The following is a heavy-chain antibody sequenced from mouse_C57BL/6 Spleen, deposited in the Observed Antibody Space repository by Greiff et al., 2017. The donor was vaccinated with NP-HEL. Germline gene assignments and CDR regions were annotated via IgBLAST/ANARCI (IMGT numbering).Heavy chain of an antibody. J-gene: IGHJ1*03. CDR3: ASQWSYWYFDV. CDR1: GYTFTSYW. Sequence: VQLQQPGTELVKPGASVKLSCKASGYTFTSYWMHWVKQMPGQGLEWIGNINPSNGGTNYNEKFKSKATLSVDKSSSTAYMQLSSLTSEYCAVYYCASQWSYWYFDVWGTGTTVTVSS. D-gene: IGHD1-3*01. CDR2: INPSNGGT. V-gene: IGHV1-53*01.